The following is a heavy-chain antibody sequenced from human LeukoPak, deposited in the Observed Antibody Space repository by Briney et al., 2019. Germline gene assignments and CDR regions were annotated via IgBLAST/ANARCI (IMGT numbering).Heavy chain of an antibody. D-gene: IGHD1-26*01. CDR2: INSDGSGT. CDR3: ASGLVGGTNY. V-gene: IGHV3-74*01. CDR1: GFTFSSYW. J-gene: IGHJ4*02. Sequence: SGGSLRLSCAASGFTFSSYWMHWVRQAPGKGLVLISNINSDGSGTTYADSVKGRFTISRDNAKNTLYLQMNSLRVEDTAVYYCASGLVGGTNYWGQGTLVTVSS.